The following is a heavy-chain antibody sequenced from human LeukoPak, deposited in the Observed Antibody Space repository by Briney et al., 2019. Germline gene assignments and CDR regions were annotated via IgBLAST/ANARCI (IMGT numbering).Heavy chain of an antibody. V-gene: IGHV3-74*01. CDR2: INSDGSST. J-gene: IGHJ6*02. D-gene: IGHD3-3*01. CDR1: GFTFSSYW. Sequence: GGSLRLSCAASGFTFSSYWMHWVRQAPGKGLVWVSRINSDGSSTSYADSVKGRFTISRDNAKNTLYLQMNSLRAEDTAVYYCAREAVGNYDFWSGYYTGYYYGMDVWGQGTTVTVS. CDR3: AREAVGNYDFWSGYYTGYYYGMDV.